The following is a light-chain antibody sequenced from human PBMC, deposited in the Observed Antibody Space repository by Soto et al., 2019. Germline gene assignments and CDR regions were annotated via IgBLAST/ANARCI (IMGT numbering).Light chain of an antibody. CDR3: QQYGSSPGT. CDR2: GAS. J-gene: IGKJ2*01. V-gene: IGKV3-20*01. Sequence: EIVLTQSPGTLSLSPGERATLSCWASQSVSFSYLAWYQQKPGQAPRLLIYGASSRAAGIPNRFSGSGSGTDFTLTISRLEPEDFAVYYWQQYGSSPGTFGQGTKLEIK. CDR1: QSVSFSY.